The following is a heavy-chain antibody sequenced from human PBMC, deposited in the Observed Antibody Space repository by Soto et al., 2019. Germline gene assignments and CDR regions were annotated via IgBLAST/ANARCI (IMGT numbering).Heavy chain of an antibody. V-gene: IGHV3-30*18. CDR2: ISYDGSNK. Sequence: PVGSLRLSCAASGFTFSSYGMHWVRQAPGKGLEWVAVISYDGSNKYYADSVKGRFTISRGNSKNTLYLQMNSLRAEDTAVYYCAKDRLIAAAGTNFDYWGQGTLVTVSS. CDR1: GFTFSSYG. CDR3: AKDRLIAAAGTNFDY. J-gene: IGHJ4*02. D-gene: IGHD6-13*01.